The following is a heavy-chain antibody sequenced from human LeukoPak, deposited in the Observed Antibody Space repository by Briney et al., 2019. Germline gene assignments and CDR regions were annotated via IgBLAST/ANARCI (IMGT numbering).Heavy chain of an antibody. Sequence: PSETLSLTCNVSGGSISSGDYYWSWFRQPPGKGLEWIGYIYYSGSSYYNPSLKSRVTISVDTSKNQFSLKLSSVTAADTAVYYCARDSELGVDYYWGQGTLVTVSS. D-gene: IGHD3-10*01. CDR3: ARDSELGVDYY. V-gene: IGHV4-30-4*08. CDR2: IYYSGSS. CDR1: GGSISSGDYY. J-gene: IGHJ4*02.